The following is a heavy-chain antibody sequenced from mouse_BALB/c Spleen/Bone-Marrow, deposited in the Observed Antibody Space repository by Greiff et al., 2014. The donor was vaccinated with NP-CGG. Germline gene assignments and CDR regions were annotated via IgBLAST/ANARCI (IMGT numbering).Heavy chain of an antibody. CDR3: SREGAY. J-gene: IGHJ3*01. CDR1: GYTFTNYY. V-gene: IGHV1S81*02. CDR2: ITPSNGGS. Sequence: VQLQQSGAELVKPGASVKLPCKASGYTFTNYYMYWVKQRPGQGLEWIGEITPSNGGSNFIEKFKNKATLTVDKSSSTAYMQLSSLTSEDSAVYYCSREGAYWGQGTLVTVSA.